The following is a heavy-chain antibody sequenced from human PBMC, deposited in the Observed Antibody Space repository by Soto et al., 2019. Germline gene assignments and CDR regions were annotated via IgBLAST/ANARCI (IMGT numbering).Heavy chain of an antibody. CDR3: ARDPGYSLDY. V-gene: IGHV3-7*01. CDR2: IKEDGNEK. D-gene: IGHD5-18*01. CDR1: GFSFSSYG. Sequence: PGGSLILSCAASGFSFSSYGMNWVRQAPGKGLEWVANIKEDGNEKFYVDSVKGRFTISRDNAKNSLYLQMNSLRGEDTAVYYCARDPGYSLDYWGQGTLVTVSS. J-gene: IGHJ4*02.